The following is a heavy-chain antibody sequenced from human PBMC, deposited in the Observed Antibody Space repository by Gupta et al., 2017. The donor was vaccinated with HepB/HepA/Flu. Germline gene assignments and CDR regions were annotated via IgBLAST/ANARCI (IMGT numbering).Heavy chain of an antibody. J-gene: IGHJ4*02. CDR2: INSDGSST. V-gene: IGHV3-74*01. CDR3: TRSARYYFDY. D-gene: IGHD1-26*01. CDR1: GFPFSSYW. Sequence: EVQLVESGGGLVQPGGSLSLSCAASGFPFSSYWMHWVRQAPGKGLVWVSRINSDGSSTSYADSVKGRFTISRDNAKNTLYLQMNSLRAEYTAVYYCTRSARYYFDYWGQGTLVTGSS.